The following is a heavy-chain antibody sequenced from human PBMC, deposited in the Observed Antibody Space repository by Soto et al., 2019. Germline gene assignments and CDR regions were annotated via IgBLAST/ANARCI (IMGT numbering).Heavy chain of an antibody. CDR2: ITPFNGNT. J-gene: IGHJ6*02. CDR3: VCLFYSCGLDV. V-gene: IGHV1-45*02. Sequence: QIQLAQSGDEVRKTGSSVEISCKASGYNFTYRYLHWVRQAPGQALEWMGWITPFNGNTKYAQKFHDIVTFSRDGSRSTAYMALSGLISADTGIYYGVCLFYSCGLDVGGRGTTVTVSS. CDR1: GYNFTYRY. D-gene: IGHD3-3*01.